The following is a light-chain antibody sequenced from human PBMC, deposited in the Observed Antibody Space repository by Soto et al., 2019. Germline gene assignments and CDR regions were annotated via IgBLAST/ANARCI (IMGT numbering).Light chain of an antibody. V-gene: IGKV3-15*01. CDR3: QQYHDWPRT. CDR1: QSVSSN. Sequence: EIVLTQSPGILSLSPGERASLSCGASQSVSSNLAWYQQKPGQAPRLLMYGASTRATGIPARFSGSGSGTEFTLTISTLQSEDFAVYYCQQYHDWPRTFGQGTKVDIK. J-gene: IGKJ1*01. CDR2: GAS.